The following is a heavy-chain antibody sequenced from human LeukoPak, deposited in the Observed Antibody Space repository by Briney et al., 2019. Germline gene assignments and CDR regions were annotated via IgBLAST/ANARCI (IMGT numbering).Heavy chain of an antibody. V-gene: IGHV4-59*08. CDR1: GGSISSYY. Sequence: SETLSLTCTVSGGSISSYYWSWIRQPPGKGLEWIGYIYYIGGTNYNPSLKSRVTISVDTSKNQFSLKLSSVTAADTAVYYCARVSGRFTWYFDLWGRGTLVTVSS. CDR2: IYYIGGT. J-gene: IGHJ2*01. CDR3: ARVSGRFTWYFDL.